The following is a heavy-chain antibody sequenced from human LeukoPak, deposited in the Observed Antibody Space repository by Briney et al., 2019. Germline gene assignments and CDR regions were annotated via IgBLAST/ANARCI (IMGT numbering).Heavy chain of an antibody. Sequence: GGSLRLSCAASGFTFSSYGMHWVRQAPGKGLEWVAFIRYDGSNKYYADSVKGRFTISRDNSKNTLYLQMNNLRADDTAVYYCAMKAVPRPRLYDAFDFWGQGTVVTVSS. D-gene: IGHD2-2*02. CDR2: IRYDGSNK. J-gene: IGHJ3*01. CDR1: GFTFSSYG. CDR3: AMKAVPRPRLYDAFDF. V-gene: IGHV3-30*02.